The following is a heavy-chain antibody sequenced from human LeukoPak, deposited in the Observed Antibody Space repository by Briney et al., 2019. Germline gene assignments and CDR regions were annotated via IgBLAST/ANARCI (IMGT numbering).Heavy chain of an antibody. CDR2: GNYSGGT. J-gene: IGHJ4*02. D-gene: IGHD6-19*01. V-gene: IGHV4-39*07. Sequence: SETLSLTCSVSGGSISSSPYFWGWIRQPPGKGLEWIATGNYSGGTYYNPPLESRVAISADMSKNQISLQLTSVTGADTAVYYCAGERGEEYSSGWYKTNFFYNWGQGTLVTVSS. CDR3: AGERGEEYSSGWYKTNFFYN. CDR1: GGSISSSPYF.